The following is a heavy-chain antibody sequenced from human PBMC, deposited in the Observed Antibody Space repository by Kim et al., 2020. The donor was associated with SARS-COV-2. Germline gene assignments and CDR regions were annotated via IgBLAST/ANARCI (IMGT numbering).Heavy chain of an antibody. J-gene: IGHJ4*02. Sequence: YADSVKGRLTIPRDKSKSSLYLQMNNLRPEDTAFYYCGKAPPGVWQWLVRDWGQGTLVTVSS. D-gene: IGHD6-19*01. CDR3: GKAPPGVWQWLVRD. V-gene: IGHV3-43*01.